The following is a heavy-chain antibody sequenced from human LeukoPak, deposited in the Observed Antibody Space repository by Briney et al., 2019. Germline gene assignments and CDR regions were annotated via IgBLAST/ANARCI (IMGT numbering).Heavy chain of an antibody. CDR3: ASGYGGATKYDAFDI. J-gene: IGHJ3*02. CDR2: IIPILGIA. D-gene: IGHD1-26*01. Sequence: SVKVSCKASGGTFSSSAINWVRQAPGQGLEWMGRIIPILGIANYAQKFQGRVTITADKSTSTAYMELSSLRSEDTAVYYCASGYGGATKYDAFDIWGQGTMVTVSS. CDR1: GGTFSSSA. V-gene: IGHV1-69*04.